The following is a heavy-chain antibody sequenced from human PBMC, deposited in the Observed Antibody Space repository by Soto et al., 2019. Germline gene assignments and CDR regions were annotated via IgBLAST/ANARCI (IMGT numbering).Heavy chain of an antibody. J-gene: IGHJ6*02. CDR2: IIPIFGTA. Sequence: QVQRVQCGAEVQKPGSSVKVSCKDSGGTFSSYAISLVRQAPGQGLEWMGGIIPIFGTANYAQKFQGRVTITADESTSTAYLELSSVRSADTAVYYCASGRRDYGDYVGPHYYYYGMDVWGQGTTVTVSS. CDR3: ASGRRDYGDYVGPHYYYYGMDV. D-gene: IGHD4-17*01. CDR1: GGTFSSYA. V-gene: IGHV1-69*01.